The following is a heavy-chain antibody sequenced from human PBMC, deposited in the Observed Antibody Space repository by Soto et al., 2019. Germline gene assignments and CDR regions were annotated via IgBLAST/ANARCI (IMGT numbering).Heavy chain of an antibody. J-gene: IGHJ6*02. CDR2: IIPIFGTA. D-gene: IGHD2-15*01. CDR3: ARTYCSGGSCYSYYYYGMDV. CDR1: GGTFSSYA. Sequence: GASVKVSCKASGGTFSSYAISWVRQAPGQGLEWMGGIIPIFGTANYAQKFQGRVTITADESTNTAYMELSSLRSEDTAVYYCARTYCSGGSCYSYYYYGMDVWGQGTTVTVSS. V-gene: IGHV1-69*13.